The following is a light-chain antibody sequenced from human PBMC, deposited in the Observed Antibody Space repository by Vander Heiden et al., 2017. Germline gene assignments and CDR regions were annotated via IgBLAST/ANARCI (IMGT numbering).Light chain of an antibody. CDR2: SNN. V-gene: IGLV1-44*01. Sequence: QSVLPQPPSASGPPGQRVSFACSGSSSNSGSNTVNWYQQLPGTAPKPLIYSNNQRPSGVPDRFSGSKSGTAASLAISGLQSEDEADYYCAAWDDSLNGSYVFGTGTKVTVL. CDR3: AAWDDSLNGSYV. J-gene: IGLJ1*01. CDR1: SSNSGSNT.